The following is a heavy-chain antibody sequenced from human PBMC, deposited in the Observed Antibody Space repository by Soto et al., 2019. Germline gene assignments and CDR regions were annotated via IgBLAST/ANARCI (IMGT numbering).Heavy chain of an antibody. D-gene: IGHD3-22*01. CDR2: IYYSGST. Sequence: PSETLSLTCTVSGGSISSYYWSWIRQPPGKGLEWIGYIYYSGSTNYNPSLKSRVTISVDTSKNQFSLKLSSVTAADTAVYYCARDVGVYDSSGYYVRGDAFDIWGQGTMVTV. V-gene: IGHV4-59*01. J-gene: IGHJ3*02. CDR1: GGSISSYY. CDR3: ARDVGVYDSSGYYVRGDAFDI.